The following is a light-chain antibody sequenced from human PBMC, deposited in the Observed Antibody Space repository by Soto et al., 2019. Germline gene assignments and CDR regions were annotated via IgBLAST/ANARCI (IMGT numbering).Light chain of an antibody. CDR1: RDIGSD. CDR3: LQDDDYPFT. CDR2: AAS. V-gene: IGKV1-6*01. Sequence: ATQMTQSPSSLSASVGDRITITCRASRDIGSDLSWYQQKPGKAPTLLIYAASNLQSGVPPRFSGSGSGTDFTLTISSLQPEDFATYFCLQDDDYPFTFGGGTKVDIK. J-gene: IGKJ4*01.